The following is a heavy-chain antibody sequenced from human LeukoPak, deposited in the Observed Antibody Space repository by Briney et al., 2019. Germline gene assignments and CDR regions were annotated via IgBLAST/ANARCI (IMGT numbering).Heavy chain of an antibody. D-gene: IGHD6-13*01. CDR1: GGSISTYY. J-gene: IGHJ5*02. V-gene: IGHV4-59*01. CDR2: IYNSGST. CDR3: AKAVAAAGRFGFDP. Sequence: SETLSLTCTVSGGSISTYYWSWIRQPPGKGLEWIGYIYNSGSTNYNPSLQSRVTISVDTSKNQFSLRLTSVTAADTAAYYCAKAVAAAGRFGFDPWGQGTLVTVSS.